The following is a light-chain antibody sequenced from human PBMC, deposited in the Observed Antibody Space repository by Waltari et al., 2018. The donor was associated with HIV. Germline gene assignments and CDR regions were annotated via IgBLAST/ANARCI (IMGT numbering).Light chain of an antibody. Sequence: DVHMTRSPSSLSASVGDTVTITCRASETIHTYLNWYQQKPGKAPKLLIYSVSNLEGGVTSRFSGSGSGTEFTLTISGLQPEDFASYYCQQSMHPPRTFGQGTKVEI. CDR1: ETIHTY. CDR3: QQSMHPPRT. V-gene: IGKV1-39*01. J-gene: IGKJ1*01. CDR2: SVS.